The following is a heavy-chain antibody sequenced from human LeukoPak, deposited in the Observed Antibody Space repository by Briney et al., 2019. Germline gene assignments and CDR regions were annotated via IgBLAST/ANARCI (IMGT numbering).Heavy chain of an antibody. CDR2: ISYDGSNK. CDR1: GFTFSSYA. Sequence: GGSLRLSCAASGFTFSSYAMHWVRQAPGKGLEWVAVISYDGSNKYYADSVKGRFTISRDNSKNTLYLQMNSLRAEDTAVYYCARVPYSGSWGHYFDYWGQGTLVTVSS. CDR3: ARVPYSGSWGHYFDY. J-gene: IGHJ4*02. D-gene: IGHD6-13*01. V-gene: IGHV3-30-3*01.